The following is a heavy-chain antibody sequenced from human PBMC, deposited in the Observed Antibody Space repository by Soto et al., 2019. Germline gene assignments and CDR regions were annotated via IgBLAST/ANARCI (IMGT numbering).Heavy chain of an antibody. D-gene: IGHD3-9*01. V-gene: IGHV3-30-3*01. CDR2: ISYEGSTT. CDR3: ARGYYDLLTGFSYWYFDL. CDR1: GFTFSTYA. Sequence: QVQLVESRGGVVQPGRSLRLSCAASGFTFSTYAMHWVRQSPGRGLEWLAVISYEGSTTHYLDSVKGRFTISRDNSKNTLDLQMNSLRADDTAVYYCARGYYDLLTGFSYWYFDLWGRGTLVTVSS. J-gene: IGHJ2*01.